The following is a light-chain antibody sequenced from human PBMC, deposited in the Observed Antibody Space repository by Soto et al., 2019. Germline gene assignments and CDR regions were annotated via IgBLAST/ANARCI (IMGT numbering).Light chain of an antibody. V-gene: IGLV3-9*01. CDR1: NIATKK. CDR3: QVWDSSAPVI. J-gene: IGLJ2*01. Sequence: SYELTQPLSVSVALGQTARITCGGNNIATKKVHWYQQKPGQAPVLVIYRIDSRPSGIPERFSGSNSGNTATLTISRAQAGDEADYYWQVWDSSAPVILGGGTKLTVL. CDR2: RID.